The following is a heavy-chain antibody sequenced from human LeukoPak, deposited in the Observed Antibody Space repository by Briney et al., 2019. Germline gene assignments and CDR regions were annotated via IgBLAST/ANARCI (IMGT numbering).Heavy chain of an antibody. V-gene: IGHV3-66*02. D-gene: IGHD3-10*01. Sequence: GGSLRLSCAASGFTVSSNYTSWVRQAPGKGLEWVSVIYSGGSTYYADSVKGRFTISRDNSKSTLFLQMNNLRAEDTAVYYCARAGTLAFDIWGQGTMVTVSS. J-gene: IGHJ3*02. CDR2: IYSGGST. CDR1: GFTVSSNY. CDR3: ARAGTLAFDI.